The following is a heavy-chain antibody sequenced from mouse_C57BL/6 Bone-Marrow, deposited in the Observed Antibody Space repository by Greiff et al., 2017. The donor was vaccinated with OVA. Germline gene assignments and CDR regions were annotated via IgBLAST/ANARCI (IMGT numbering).Heavy chain of an antibody. V-gene: IGHV1-58*01. D-gene: IGHD1-1*01. CDR3: ARNYGRSDDK. CDR1: GYTFTSYG. J-gene: IGHJ2*01. Sequence: VQLQQSGAELVRPGSSVKMSCKTSGYTFTSYGIHWVKQRPGQGLEWIGYIDIGNGYTDYTEKFKGKATLTSDTSSSTAYMQLSSLTSEDSAIYFCARNYGRSDDKWGQGKTLTVTS. CDR2: IDIGNGYT.